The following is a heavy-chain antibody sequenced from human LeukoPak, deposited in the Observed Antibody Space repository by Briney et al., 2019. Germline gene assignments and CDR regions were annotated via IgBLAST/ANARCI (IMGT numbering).Heavy chain of an antibody. J-gene: IGHJ4*02. V-gene: IGHV3-74*01. CDR1: GFTFSSYW. CDR2: INSDGNST. CDR3: AREGPDSSGYYSDY. Sequence: PGGSLRLSCAASGFTFSSYWMHWVRQAPGKGLVWVSRINSDGNSTAYADSVKGRFTISRDNAKNTLYLHINSLRDEDTAVYYCAREGPDSSGYYSDYWGQGTLVTVSS. D-gene: IGHD3-22*01.